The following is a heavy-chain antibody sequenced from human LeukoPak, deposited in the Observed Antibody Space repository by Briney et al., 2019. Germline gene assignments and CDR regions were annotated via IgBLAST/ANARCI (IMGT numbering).Heavy chain of an antibody. V-gene: IGHV1-2*02. CDR2: INPNSGGT. J-gene: IGHJ4*02. Sequence: ASVKVSCKASGYTFTGYYMHWVRQAPGQRLEWMGWINPNSGGTNYAQKFQGRVTMTRDTSISTAYMELSRLRSDDTAVYYCARVGAGYCSGGSCPFDYWGQGTLVTVSS. CDR1: GYTFTGYY. CDR3: ARVGAGYCSGGSCPFDY. D-gene: IGHD2-15*01.